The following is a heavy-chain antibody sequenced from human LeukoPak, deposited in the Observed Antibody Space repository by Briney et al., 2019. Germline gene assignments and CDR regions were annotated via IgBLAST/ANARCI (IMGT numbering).Heavy chain of an antibody. V-gene: IGHV4-34*01. D-gene: IGHD3-3*01. CDR1: GGSFGGYY. CDR3: ARRRGNFWSDFYAFDY. J-gene: IGHJ4*02. CDR2: IDHSGST. Sequence: SETLSLTCAVYGGSFGGYYWSWIRQPPGKGLEGIGEIDHSGSTNYNPSLKSRLTTSVDTSKNQFSLKLSSVTAADTAVYYCARRRGNFWSDFYAFDYWGLGTLVTVSS.